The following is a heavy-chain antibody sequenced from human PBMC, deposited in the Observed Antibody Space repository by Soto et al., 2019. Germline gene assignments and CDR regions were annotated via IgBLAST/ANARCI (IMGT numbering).Heavy chain of an antibody. CDR3: ARAVAGTTWSDYYYYYGMDV. Sequence: SETLSLTCAVYGGSFSGYYWSWIRQPPGKGLEWIGEINHSGSTNYNPSLKSRVTISVDTSKNQFSLKLSSVTAADTAVYYCARAVAGTTWSDYYYYYGMDVWGQGTTVTVSS. CDR2: INHSGST. J-gene: IGHJ6*02. D-gene: IGHD1-7*01. CDR1: GGSFSGYY. V-gene: IGHV4-34*01.